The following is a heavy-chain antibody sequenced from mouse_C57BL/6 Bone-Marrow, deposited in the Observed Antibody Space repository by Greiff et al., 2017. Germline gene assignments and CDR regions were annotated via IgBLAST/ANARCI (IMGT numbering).Heavy chain of an antibody. V-gene: IGHV1-50*01. Sequence: QVQLQQPGAELVKPGASVKLSCKASGFTFTSYWMQWVQQRPGQGLEWIGEINPSDSYTNYNQKFKGKATLTVDTSSSTAYMQLSSLTSEDSAVYYCVGAYYSNSYAMDYWGQGTSVTVSA. D-gene: IGHD2-5*01. CDR3: VGAYYSNSYAMDY. J-gene: IGHJ4*01. CDR1: GFTFTSYW. CDR2: INPSDSYT.